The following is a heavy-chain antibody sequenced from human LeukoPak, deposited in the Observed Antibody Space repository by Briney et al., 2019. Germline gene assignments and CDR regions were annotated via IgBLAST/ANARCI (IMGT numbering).Heavy chain of an antibody. J-gene: IGHJ5*02. CDR2: IYTSGST. Sequence: SETLSLTCTVSGGSISSYYWSWVRQPPGKGLEWIGYIYTSGSTNYNPSLKSRVTISVDTSKNQFSLRLSSVTAADTAVYYCARHGWNYGWFDPWGQGTLVTVSS. CDR1: GGSISSYY. V-gene: IGHV4-4*09. CDR3: ARHGWNYGWFDP. D-gene: IGHD1-7*01.